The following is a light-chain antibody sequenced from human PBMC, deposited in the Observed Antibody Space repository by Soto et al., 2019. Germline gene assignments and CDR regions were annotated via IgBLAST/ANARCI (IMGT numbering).Light chain of an antibody. V-gene: IGKV3-11*01. CDR1: QTISND. Sequence: EIVLTQSPGTLSLSPGERATLSCGASQTISNDLAWYQQKPGQAPRLLIYYASIRATGIPARFSGSGSGTDFTLTISSLEPEDFEVYYCQHHFNRPFTFGPGTKVDIK. CDR3: QHHFNRPFT. CDR2: YAS. J-gene: IGKJ3*01.